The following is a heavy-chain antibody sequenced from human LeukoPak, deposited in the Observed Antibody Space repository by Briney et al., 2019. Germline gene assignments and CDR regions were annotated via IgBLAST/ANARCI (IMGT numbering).Heavy chain of an antibody. D-gene: IGHD1/OR15-1a*01. CDR2: INWNGGST. V-gene: IGHV3-20*04. Sequence: PGGSLRLSCAASGFTFDDYGMSWVRQAPGKGLEWVSGINWNGGSTGYADSMKGRFTISRDNAKNSLYLQMNSLRAEDTALYYCARVPHNWNIVYYMDVWGKGTTVTVSS. CDR3: ARVPHNWNIVYYMDV. J-gene: IGHJ6*03. CDR1: GFTFDDYG.